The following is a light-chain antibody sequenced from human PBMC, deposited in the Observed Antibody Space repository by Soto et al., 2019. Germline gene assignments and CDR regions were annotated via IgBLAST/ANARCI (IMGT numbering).Light chain of an antibody. CDR3: QQTYANSWT. V-gene: IGKV1-39*01. Sequence: DIQVTQSPSSLSASVGDRVTISCRASQTISNYLNWYQQRPGKVPRLLIHGAFTLQGGVPSRFSGSASGTDFTLTINSLQPEDFATYYCQQTYANSWTFGQGTKVEIK. J-gene: IGKJ1*01. CDR1: QTISNY. CDR2: GAF.